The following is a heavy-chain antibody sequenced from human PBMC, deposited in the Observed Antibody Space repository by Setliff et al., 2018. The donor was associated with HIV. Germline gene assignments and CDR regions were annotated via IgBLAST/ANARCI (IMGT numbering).Heavy chain of an antibody. J-gene: IGHJ2*01. CDR1: GFSFSNYA. CDR3: ARGRDGFDL. Sequence: PGGSLRLSCAASGFSFSNYAMTWVRQAPGKGLEWVSTINSAERTFYAKSVKGRFTISRDNSKSTLYLQVSSLRAEDTAVYYCARGRDGFDLWGRGTLVTVSS. CDR2: INSAERT. V-gene: IGHV3-23*01.